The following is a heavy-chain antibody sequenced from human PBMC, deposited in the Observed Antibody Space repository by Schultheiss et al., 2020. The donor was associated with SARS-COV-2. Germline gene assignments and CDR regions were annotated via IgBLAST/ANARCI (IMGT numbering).Heavy chain of an antibody. V-gene: IGHV3-13*04. J-gene: IGHJ4*02. CDR1: GFTFSSYD. D-gene: IGHD6-19*01. CDR3: AKDPGGWLMRGYFDQ. CDR2: IGTAGDT. Sequence: GGSLRLSCAASGFTFSSYDMHWVRQATGKGLEWVSAIGTAGDTYYPGSVKGRFTISRENAKNSLYLQMNSLRAGDTAVYYCAKDPGGWLMRGYFDQWGQGTLVTVSS.